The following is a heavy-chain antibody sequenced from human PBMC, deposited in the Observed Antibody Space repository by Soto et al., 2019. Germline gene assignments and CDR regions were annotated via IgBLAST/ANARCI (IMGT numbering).Heavy chain of an antibody. V-gene: IGHV2-5*02. CDR3: AQRLRVAGFARERANYFDP. CDR1: GFSLSTTGVG. Sequence: QITLKESGPTLVRPTQTLTLTCTFSGFSLSTTGVGVGWIRQPPGKALEWLALIYWDDDKRYSPSLKSRLTISTDTSKNEVILTITNMHPVDTATYYGAQRLRVAGFARERANYFDPCGQGTLVPVSS. D-gene: IGHD1-7*01. CDR2: IYWDDDK. J-gene: IGHJ5*02.